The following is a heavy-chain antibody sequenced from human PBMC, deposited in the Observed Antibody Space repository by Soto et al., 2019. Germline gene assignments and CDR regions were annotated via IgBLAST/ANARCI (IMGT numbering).Heavy chain of an antibody. D-gene: IGHD6-13*01. V-gene: IGHV1-18*01. CDR3: AREPPRATAGLNYFDP. Sequence: QVPLVQSGTEVKKPGASVKVSCKTSGYTFINFSIGWVRQAPGQGLEWMGWISPFNGHTHYAQKFQGRVSLTTDTSSSTAFLELRSLTYDDTAVYYCAREPPRATAGLNYFDPWGQGTLVTVSS. J-gene: IGHJ5*02. CDR2: ISPFNGHT. CDR1: GYTFINFS.